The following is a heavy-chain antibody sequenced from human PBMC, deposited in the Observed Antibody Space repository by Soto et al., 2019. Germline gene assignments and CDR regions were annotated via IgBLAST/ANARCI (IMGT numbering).Heavy chain of an antibody. D-gene: IGHD3-16*02. Sequence: GGSLRLSCAASGFTFSSYAMSWVRQAPGKGLEWVSAISGSGGSTYYADSVKGRFTISRDNSKNTLYLQMNSLRAEDTAVYYCAKDFWVYDYIWGSYRYTGSIFDYWGQGTLVTVSS. CDR1: GFTFSSYA. CDR3: AKDFWVYDYIWGSYRYTGSIFDY. J-gene: IGHJ4*02. CDR2: ISGSGGST. V-gene: IGHV3-23*01.